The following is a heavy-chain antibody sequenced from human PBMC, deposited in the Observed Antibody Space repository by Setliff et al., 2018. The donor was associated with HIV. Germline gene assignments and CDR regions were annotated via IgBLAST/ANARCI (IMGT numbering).Heavy chain of an antibody. Sequence: PSETLSLTCNVSGDSISTGSYHWGWIRQPPGKGLEWIGSIYYSGSTAYNWSLKSRVTISVDSSKSQFSLRLRSVTAADTAVYYCARHVHWSGPYYYNYYCIDVWGQGATVTVSS. V-gene: IGHV4-39*01. CDR2: IYYSGST. CDR3: ARHVHWSGPYYYNYYCIDV. D-gene: IGHD3-3*01. CDR1: GDSISTGSYH. J-gene: IGHJ6*02.